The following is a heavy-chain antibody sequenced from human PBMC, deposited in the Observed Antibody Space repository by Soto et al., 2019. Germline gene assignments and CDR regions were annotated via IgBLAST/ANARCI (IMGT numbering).Heavy chain of an antibody. V-gene: IGHV4-34*01. CDR1: GGSFSGYY. Sequence: PSETLSLTCAVYGGSFSGYYWSWIRQPPGKGLDWIGEINHSGSTNYNPSLKSRVTISVDTSKNQFSLKLSSVTAADTAVYYCARGKKYNWNYVQYYYYGMDVWGQGTTVTVSS. CDR2: INHSGST. J-gene: IGHJ6*02. CDR3: ARGKKYNWNYVQYYYYGMDV. D-gene: IGHD1-7*01.